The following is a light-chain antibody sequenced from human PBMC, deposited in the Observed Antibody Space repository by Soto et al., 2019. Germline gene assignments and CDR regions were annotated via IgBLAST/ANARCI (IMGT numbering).Light chain of an antibody. J-gene: IGKJ1*01. CDR3: QQYSDWLRP. Sequence: EIVMTQSPATLFVSPGERATLSCRASQSVRSNLAWYQQKPGQAPRLLIYDASTRATGIPTRFSGGGSGTDFTLTISSLQSEDFALYFCQQYSDWLRPFGQGTKVDIK. CDR1: QSVRSN. CDR2: DAS. V-gene: IGKV3D-15*01.